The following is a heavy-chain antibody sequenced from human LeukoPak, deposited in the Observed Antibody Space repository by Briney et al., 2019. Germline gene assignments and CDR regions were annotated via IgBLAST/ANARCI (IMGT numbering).Heavy chain of an antibody. CDR3: AKEAHPYRTNWPYHIDY. J-gene: IGHJ4*02. D-gene: IGHD3-16*01. Sequence: PGGSLRLSCAASGFTFSSYGMHWVRQAPGKGLEWVAFIRYDGSNKYYADSVKGRFTISRDNSKNTLYLQMNSLRAEDTAVYYCAKEAHPYRTNWPYHIDYWGQGTLVTVSS. V-gene: IGHV3-30*02. CDR2: IRYDGSNK. CDR1: GFTFSSYG.